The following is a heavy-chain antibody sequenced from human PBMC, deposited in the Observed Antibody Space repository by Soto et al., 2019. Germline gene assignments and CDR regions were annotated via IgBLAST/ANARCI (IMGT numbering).Heavy chain of an antibody. J-gene: IGHJ5*02. V-gene: IGHV1-8*01. CDR1: GYTFTSYD. Sequence: QVQLVQSGAEVKKPGASVKVSCKASGYTFTSYDINGVRQATGQGLEWMGWMNPNSGNTGYALKVQGRVTMTRNTSRSTAYMEVSSLRSEDAAVYYCARVVGVIEYNWCDPWGQGTLVTVSS. CDR3: ARVVGVIEYNWCDP. D-gene: IGHD3-22*01. CDR2: MNPNSGNT.